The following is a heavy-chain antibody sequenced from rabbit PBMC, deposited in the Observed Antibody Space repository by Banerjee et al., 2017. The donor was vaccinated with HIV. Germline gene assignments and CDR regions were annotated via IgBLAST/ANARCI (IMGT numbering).Heavy chain of an antibody. CDR3: AGYINSGGWGADL. D-gene: IGHD4-1*01. CDR2: IATGNGGT. Sequence: QSLEESGGDLVKPGASLTLTCTASGFSFSSSCYMCWVRQAPGKGLEWIGCIATGNGGTWYATWAKGRFTISKTSSTTVTLQMTSLTAADTATYFCAGYINSGGWGADLWGPGTLVTVS. J-gene: IGHJ4*01. CDR1: GFSFSSSCY. V-gene: IGHV1S40*01.